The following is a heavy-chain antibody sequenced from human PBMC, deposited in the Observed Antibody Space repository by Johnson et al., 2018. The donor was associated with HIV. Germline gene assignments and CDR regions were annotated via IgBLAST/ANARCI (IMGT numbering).Heavy chain of an antibody. CDR2: IYSGDTT. CDR3: ARDAPNFFHSSGVRDDAFDI. D-gene: IGHD3-22*01. J-gene: IGHJ3*02. Sequence: VQLVESGGDLVQPGGSLRLSCAASGFTVSTNYMSWIRQAPGKGLEWVSVIYSGDTTYYAGSVKGRFTISRDNSQNTLYLQMNSLRAEDTAVYYCARDAPNFFHSSGVRDDAFDIWGPGTMVTVSS. V-gene: IGHV3-66*01. CDR1: GFTVSTNY.